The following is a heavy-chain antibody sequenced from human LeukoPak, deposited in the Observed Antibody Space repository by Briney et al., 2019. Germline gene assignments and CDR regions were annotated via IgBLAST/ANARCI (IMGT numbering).Heavy chain of an antibody. CDR3: ARDRTHYYDSSGYYGY. Sequence: ASVKVSCKASGYTFTGYYVHWVRQAPGQGLEWMGWINPNSGGTNYAQKFRGRVTMTRDTSISTAYMELSRLRSDDTAVYYCARDRTHYYDSSGYYGYWGQGTLVTVSS. CDR1: GYTFTGYY. CDR2: INPNSGGT. V-gene: IGHV1-2*02. J-gene: IGHJ4*02. D-gene: IGHD3-22*01.